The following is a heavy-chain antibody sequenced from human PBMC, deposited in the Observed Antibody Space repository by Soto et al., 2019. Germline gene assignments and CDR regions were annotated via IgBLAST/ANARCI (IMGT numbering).Heavy chain of an antibody. D-gene: IGHD1-20*01. CDR1: GYTFTSYG. CDR2: ISAYNGNT. CDR3: ARDQAFNWNVPLRY. Sequence: QVQLVQSGAEVKKPGASVKVSCKASGYTFTSYGISWVRQAPGQGLEWMGWISAYNGNTNYAQKFQGRVTITADESTSTAYMELSSLRSEDMAVYYCARDQAFNWNVPLRYWGQGTLVTVSS. J-gene: IGHJ4*02. V-gene: IGHV1-18*03.